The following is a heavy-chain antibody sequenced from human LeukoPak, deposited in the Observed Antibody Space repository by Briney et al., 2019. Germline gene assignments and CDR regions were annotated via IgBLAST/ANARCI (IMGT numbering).Heavy chain of an antibody. V-gene: IGHV4-39*07. D-gene: IGHD3-16*01. Sequence: SETLSLTCAVSGGPIMTHPYYWGWIRQPPGKGLEWLVSIFYDGTTYYSPSLKSRVSVSAYTSRNQFSLSLTSASAADTAVYYCVRSGVVLQTGFDFWGQGALVTVSS. CDR3: VRSGVVLQTGFDF. CDR2: IFYDGTT. CDR1: GGPIMTHPYY. J-gene: IGHJ4*02.